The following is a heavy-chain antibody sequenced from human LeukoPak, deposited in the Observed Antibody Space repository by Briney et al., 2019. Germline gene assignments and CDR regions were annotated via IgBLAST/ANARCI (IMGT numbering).Heavy chain of an antibody. CDR2: ISGSGGST. CDR1: GFTFSSYA. J-gene: IGHJ4*02. CDR3: AKDPRDTAMVPFDY. V-gene: IGHV3-23*01. D-gene: IGHD5-18*01. Sequence: PGASLRLPCAASGFTFSSYAMSWVRQAPGKGLEWVSAISGSGGSTYYADSVKGRFTISRDNSKNTLYLQMNSLRAEDTAVYYCAKDPRDTAMVPFDYWGQGTLVTVSS.